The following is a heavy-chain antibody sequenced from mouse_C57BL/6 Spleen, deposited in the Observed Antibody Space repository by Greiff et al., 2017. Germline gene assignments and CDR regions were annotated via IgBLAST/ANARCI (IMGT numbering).Heavy chain of an antibody. V-gene: IGHV1-39*01. J-gene: IGHJ4*01. CDR2: INPNYGTT. CDR3: ARSDGNYVYYAMDY. Sequence: EVKLVESGPELVKPGASVKISCKASGYSFTDYNMNWVKQSNGKSLEWIGVINPNYGTTSYNQKFKGKATLTVDQSSSTAYMQLNSLTSEDSAVYYCARSDGNYVYYAMDYWGQGTSVTVSS. D-gene: IGHD2-1*01. CDR1: GYSFTDYN.